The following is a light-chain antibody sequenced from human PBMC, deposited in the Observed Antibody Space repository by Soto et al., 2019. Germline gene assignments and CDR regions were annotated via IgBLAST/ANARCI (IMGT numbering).Light chain of an antibody. V-gene: IGKV1-12*01. CDR2: AAS. CDR1: QGISTN. CDR3: QQYNTWPIA. Sequence: DIQMTQSPSSVSASVGDRVTITCRASQGISTNLAWYQQKPGKAPKLLIYAASSLQSGVPPRFSGSGSGTDFTLTISSLQPEDSVVYYCQQYNTWPIAFGQGTRLEIK. J-gene: IGKJ5*01.